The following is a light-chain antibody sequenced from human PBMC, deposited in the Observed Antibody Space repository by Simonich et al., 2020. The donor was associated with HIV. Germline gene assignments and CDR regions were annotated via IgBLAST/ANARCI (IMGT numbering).Light chain of an antibody. Sequence: EIVLTQSPATLSLSPGERATLSCRASQSVRSYLAWYQQKPGQAPMLLIYDASNRATGLPASFSGSGFGTEVTLTISSLQSEDFALYYCQQYDNWPTFGGGTRVEIK. CDR2: DAS. CDR3: QQYDNWPT. J-gene: IGKJ4*01. CDR1: QSVRSY. V-gene: IGKV3-11*01.